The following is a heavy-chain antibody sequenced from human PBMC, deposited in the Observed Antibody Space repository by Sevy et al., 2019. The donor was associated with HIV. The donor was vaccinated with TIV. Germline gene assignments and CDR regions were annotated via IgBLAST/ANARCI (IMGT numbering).Heavy chain of an antibody. CDR3: AKDHDYYDSSGYYPLDY. Sequence: GSLRLSCATSGFTFSSYGMHWVRQAPGKGLEWVAFIRYDGSIKYYADSVKGRFTISRDNSKNTLYLQMNSLRAEDTAVYYCAKDHDYYDSSGYYPLDYWGQGTLVTVSS. CDR1: GFTFSSYG. J-gene: IGHJ4*02. V-gene: IGHV3-30*02. CDR2: IRYDGSIK. D-gene: IGHD3-22*01.